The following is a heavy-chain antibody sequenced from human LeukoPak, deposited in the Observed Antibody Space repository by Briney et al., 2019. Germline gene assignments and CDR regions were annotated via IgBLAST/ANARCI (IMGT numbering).Heavy chain of an antibody. J-gene: IGHJ4*02. V-gene: IGHV1-2*02. D-gene: IGHD4-17*01. CDR3: ARGRLMTTVTPPVC. CDR2: INPNNGGT. CDR1: GYTFTVYY. Sequence: ASVTVSFTASGYTFTVYYMYWVRQAPGQGLEWMGWINPNNGGTNYAQKFQGRITMTRDTSISTAYMELSSLTSDDTAVYYCARGRLMTTVTPPVCWGQGTLVTVSS.